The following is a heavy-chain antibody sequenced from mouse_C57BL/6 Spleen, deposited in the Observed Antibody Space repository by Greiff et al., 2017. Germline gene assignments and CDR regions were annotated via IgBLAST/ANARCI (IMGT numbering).Heavy chain of an antibody. J-gene: IGHJ2*01. Sequence: QVQLQQSGAELVKPGASVKISCKASGYAFSSYWMNWVKQRPGKGLERIGQIYPGDGDTNYNGKFKGKATLTADKSSSTAYMQLSSRTSEDSAVYFCARSDYYGSRYFDYWGQGTTLTVAS. CDR2: IYPGDGDT. D-gene: IGHD1-1*01. CDR1: GYAFSSYW. CDR3: ARSDYYGSRYFDY. V-gene: IGHV1-80*01.